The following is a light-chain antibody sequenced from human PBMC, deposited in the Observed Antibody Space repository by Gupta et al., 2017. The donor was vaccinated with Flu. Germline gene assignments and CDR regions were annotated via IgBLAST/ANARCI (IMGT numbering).Light chain of an antibody. CDR2: SAT. J-gene: IGKJ2*02. V-gene: IGKV1-12*01. Sequence: PSSVSASVGDTVTITCRASQAVGRWLAWYQQKSGKAPKLLIYSATTLQSGVPSRFSGSGSGTDFTLTINGLQPEDFATYYCQQADSFPRTFGQGTKVE. CDR3: QQADSFPRT. CDR1: QAVGRW.